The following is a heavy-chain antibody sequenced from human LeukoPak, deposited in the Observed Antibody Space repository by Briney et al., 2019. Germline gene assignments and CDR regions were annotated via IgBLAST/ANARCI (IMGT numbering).Heavy chain of an antibody. Sequence: GGSLRLSCVVSGFTFSRYSMNWVRQAPGKGLEWVSSISSSGSYIYYADSVKGRFTISRDNAKNSLFLQMNSLRAEDTAVYYCARFALKTPPTDWGQGTLVTVST. V-gene: IGHV3-21*01. CDR3: ARFALKTPPTD. J-gene: IGHJ4*02. CDR1: GFTFSRYS. CDR2: ISSSGSYI.